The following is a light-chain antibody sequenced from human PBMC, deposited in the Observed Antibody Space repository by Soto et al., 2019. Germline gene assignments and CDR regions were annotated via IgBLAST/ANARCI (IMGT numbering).Light chain of an antibody. V-gene: IGLV1-40*01. CDR3: QSYATSVSGPV. CDR1: SSNIGAGYA. Sequence: QSVLTQPPSVSGAPGQRVIISCTGSSSNIGAGYAVHWYQQLPGTAPKLLIYENNSRPSGVPDRFSGSKSGTSASLAITGLRAEDEAEYYCQSYATSVSGPVFGGGTKLTVL. J-gene: IGLJ2*01. CDR2: ENN.